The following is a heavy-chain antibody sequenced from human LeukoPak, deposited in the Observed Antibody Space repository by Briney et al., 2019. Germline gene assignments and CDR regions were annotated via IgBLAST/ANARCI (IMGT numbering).Heavy chain of an antibody. Sequence: GGSLRLSCAASGFTFSDYYMSWIRQAPGKGLEWVSYISSSGSTIYYADSVKGRFTISRDNAKNSLYLQMNSLRAEDTAVYYCATSYDYSNYGLPWLGYWGQGTLVTVSS. V-gene: IGHV3-11*01. J-gene: IGHJ4*02. CDR2: ISSSGSTI. CDR1: GFTFSDYY. CDR3: ATSYDYSNYGLPWLGY. D-gene: IGHD4-11*01.